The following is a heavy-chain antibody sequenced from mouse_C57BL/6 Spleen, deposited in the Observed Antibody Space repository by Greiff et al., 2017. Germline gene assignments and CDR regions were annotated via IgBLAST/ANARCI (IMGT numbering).Heavy chain of an antibody. CDR2: IYPGDGDT. CDR3: ARSENWDDGYAMDY. CDR1: GYAFSSYW. J-gene: IGHJ4*01. D-gene: IGHD4-1*01. Sequence: VKLMESGAELVKPGASVKISCKASGYAFSSYWMNWVKQRPGKGLEWIGQIYPGDGDTNYNGKFKGKATLTADKSSSTAYMQLSSLTSEDSAVYFCARSENWDDGYAMDYWGQGTSVTVSS. V-gene: IGHV1-80*01.